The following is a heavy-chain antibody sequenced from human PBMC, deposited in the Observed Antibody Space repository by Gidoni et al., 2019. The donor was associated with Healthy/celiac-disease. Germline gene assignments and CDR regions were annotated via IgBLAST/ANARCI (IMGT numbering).Heavy chain of an antibody. V-gene: IGHV3-15*07. Sequence: EVQLVASGGGLVKPGGSLRLSCAASGFTFSNAWMNWVRQAPGKGLEWVGRIKSKTDGGTTDYAAPVKGRFTISRDDSKNTLYLQMNSLKTEDTAVYYCTTDSPSYYYDSSGYYNYWGQGTLVTVSS. J-gene: IGHJ4*02. CDR3: TTDSPSYYYDSSGYYNY. D-gene: IGHD3-22*01. CDR2: IKSKTDGGTT. CDR1: GFTFSNAW.